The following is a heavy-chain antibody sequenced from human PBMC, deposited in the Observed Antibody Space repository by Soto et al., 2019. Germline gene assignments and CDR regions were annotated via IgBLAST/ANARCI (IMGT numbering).Heavy chain of an antibody. J-gene: IGHJ5*02. V-gene: IGHV4-30-2*01. Sequence: SETLSLTCAVSGGPITSGGYSWSWIRQPPGKGLEWIGYIYHSGGTYYNPSLKSRVTLSIDRTKKQFSLKLKSVTAADTAVCFCARTMTTSGWFDPWGQGTLVTVSS. D-gene: IGHD4-17*01. CDR1: GGPITSGGYS. CDR2: IYHSGGT. CDR3: ARTMTTSGWFDP.